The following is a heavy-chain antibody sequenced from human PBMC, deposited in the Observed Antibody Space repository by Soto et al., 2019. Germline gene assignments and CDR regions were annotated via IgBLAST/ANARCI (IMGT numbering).Heavy chain of an antibody. Sequence: PSETLSLTCAVSGGSISSGGYSWSWIRQPPGKGLEWIGYIYHSGSTYYNPSLKSRVTISVDRSKNQFSLKLSSVTAADTAVYYCAGIAAAGTNFDYWGQGTLVTVSS. V-gene: IGHV4-30-2*01. CDR2: IYHSGST. CDR1: GGSISSGGYS. J-gene: IGHJ4*02. CDR3: AGIAAAGTNFDY. D-gene: IGHD6-13*01.